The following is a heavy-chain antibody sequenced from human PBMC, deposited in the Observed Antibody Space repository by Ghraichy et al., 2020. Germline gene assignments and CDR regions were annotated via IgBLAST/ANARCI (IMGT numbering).Heavy chain of an antibody. V-gene: IGHV3-30*18. J-gene: IGHJ6*02. CDR3: AKERDSSGYYSFRGDYYGMDV. CDR1: GFTFSRYG. D-gene: IGHD3-22*01. Sequence: GGSLRLSCAASGFTFSRYGMHWVRQAPGKGLEWVAVTSYDGNNKNYADSVKGRFSISRDNSKNTLYLQMNSLRPEDTAVYYCAKERDSSGYYSFRGDYYGMDVWGQGTTVTVS. CDR2: TSYDGNNK.